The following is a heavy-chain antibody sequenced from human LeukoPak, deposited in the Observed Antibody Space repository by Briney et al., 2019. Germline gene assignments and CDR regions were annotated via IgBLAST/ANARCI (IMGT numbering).Heavy chain of an antibody. CDR1: GGTLSSYT. D-gene: IGHD5-18*01. CDR2: IIPIFGTA. Sequence: SVKVSCKASGGTLSSYTITWVRQAPGQGLEWMGGIIPIFGTADYAQKFQGRVTITADESTSTAYMELSSLRSEDTAVYYCARVGSDTAMALDYWGQGTLVTVSS. V-gene: IGHV1-69*13. CDR3: ARVGSDTAMALDY. J-gene: IGHJ4*02.